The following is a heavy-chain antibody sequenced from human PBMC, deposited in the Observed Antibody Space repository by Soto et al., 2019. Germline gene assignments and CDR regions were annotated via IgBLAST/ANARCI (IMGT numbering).Heavy chain of an antibody. D-gene: IGHD1-26*01. V-gene: IGHV1-69*06. CDR1: GGTFSSYA. CDR2: IVPLFRTT. J-gene: IGHJ6*02. Sequence: SVKVSCKTSGGTFSSYAISWVRQAPGQGLEWMGGIVPLFRTTNYAQKFQGRVTITADTSTYTVYMELSGLRSDDTAVYYCAREAIVAGATTGMDVWGQGTTVTVSS. CDR3: AREAIVAGATTGMDV.